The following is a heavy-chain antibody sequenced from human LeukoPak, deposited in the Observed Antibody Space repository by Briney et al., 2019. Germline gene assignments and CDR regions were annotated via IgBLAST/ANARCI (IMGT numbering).Heavy chain of an antibody. Sequence: PGGSLRLSCAASGFTFSSYAMSWVRQAPGKGLEWVSAISGSGGSTYYADSVKGRFTISRDNSKNTLYLQMNSLRAEDTAVYYCAKLPIVVVITTCFDYWGQGTLVTVSS. D-gene: IGHD3-22*01. CDR2: ISGSGGST. J-gene: IGHJ4*02. V-gene: IGHV3-23*01. CDR1: GFTFSSYA. CDR3: AKLPIVVVITTCFDY.